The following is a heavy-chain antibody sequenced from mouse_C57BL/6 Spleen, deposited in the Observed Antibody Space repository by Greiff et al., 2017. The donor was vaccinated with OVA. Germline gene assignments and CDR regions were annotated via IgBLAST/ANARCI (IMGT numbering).Heavy chain of an antibody. J-gene: IGHJ2*01. V-gene: IGHV1-15*01. D-gene: IGHD3-2*02. CDR2: IDPETGGT. CDR1: GYTFTDYE. CDR3: TRWTAQAYYFDY. Sequence: QVHVKQSGAELVRPGASVTLSCKASGYTFTDYEMHWVKQTPVHGLEWIGAIDPETGGTAYNQKFKGKAILTADKSSSTAYMELRSLTSEDSAVYYCTRWTAQAYYFDYWGQGTTLTVSS.